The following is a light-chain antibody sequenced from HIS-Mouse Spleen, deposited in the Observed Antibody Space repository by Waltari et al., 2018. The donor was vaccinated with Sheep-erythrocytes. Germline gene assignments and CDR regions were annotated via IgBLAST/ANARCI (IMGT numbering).Light chain of an antibody. CDR3: SSYAGSNNWV. V-gene: IGLV2-8*01. CDR1: SSDVGGYNY. Sequence: QSALTQPRSVSGSPGQSVTISCTRTSSDVGGYNYVSWYQQHPGKAPKLMIYEVSKRPSGVPDRLSGSKSGNTASLTVSGLQAEDEADYYCSSYAGSNNWVFGGGTKLTVL. CDR2: EVS. J-gene: IGLJ3*02.